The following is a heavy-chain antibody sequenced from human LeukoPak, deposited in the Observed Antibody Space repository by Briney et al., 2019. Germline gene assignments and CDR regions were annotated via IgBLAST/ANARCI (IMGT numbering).Heavy chain of an antibody. D-gene: IGHD5-12*01. CDR2: ISGRGGIT. V-gene: IGHV3-23*01. J-gene: IGHJ4*02. CDR1: GFTFSSYA. CDR3: ARLLYSGYGY. Sequence: GGSLRLSCAASGFTFSSYAMNWVRQAPGKGLEWVSTISGRGGITYCADSVKGRFTISRDNSKNTLYLQMNSLRAEDTAVYYCARLLYSGYGYWGQGTLVTVSS.